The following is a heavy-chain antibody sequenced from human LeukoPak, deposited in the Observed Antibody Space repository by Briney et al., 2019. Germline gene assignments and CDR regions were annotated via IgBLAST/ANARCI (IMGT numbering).Heavy chain of an antibody. V-gene: IGHV3-23*01. D-gene: IGHD3-22*01. CDR1: GFTFNSYA. J-gene: IGHJ4*02. Sequence: PGGSLRLSCAASGFTFNSYAMSWVRQAPGKGLEWVPAISGSGGDTYYADSVKGRFTISRDNSKNTLYRQMNSLRAEDTAVYYCARTYYYDSSGSYYFDYWGQGTLVTVSS. CDR2: ISGSGGDT. CDR3: ARTYYYDSSGSYYFDY.